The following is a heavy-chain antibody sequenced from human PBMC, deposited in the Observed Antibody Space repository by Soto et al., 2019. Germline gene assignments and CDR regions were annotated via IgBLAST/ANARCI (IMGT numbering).Heavy chain of an antibody. CDR1: GGTFSSYA. CDR3: ARDSVDTAMIYYYYGMDV. V-gene: IGHV1-69*01. J-gene: IGHJ6*02. D-gene: IGHD5-18*01. CDR2: IIPIFGTA. Sequence: QVQLVQSGAEVKKPGSSVKVSCKASGGTFSSYAISWVRQAPGQGLEWMGGIIPIFGTANYAQKFQGRVTITADESTSTAYMELSSLRSEDTAVYYCARDSVDTAMIYYYYGMDVWGHGTTVTVSS.